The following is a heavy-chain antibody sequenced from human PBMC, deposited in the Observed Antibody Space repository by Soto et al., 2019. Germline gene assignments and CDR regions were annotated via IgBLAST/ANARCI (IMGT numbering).Heavy chain of an antibody. CDR3: GRGGKTSLNYFDY. Sequence: SLQVSCKASGGTFSSYAISWVRQAPGQGLELMGGIIPIFGTANYAQKCQVRVTFPGDESTRPPYRERSSLRSEDTAVYYWGRGGKTSLNYFDYGGRETLVTFSS. CDR1: GGTFSSYA. CDR2: IIPIFGTA. V-gene: IGHV1-69*13. J-gene: IGHJ4*02.